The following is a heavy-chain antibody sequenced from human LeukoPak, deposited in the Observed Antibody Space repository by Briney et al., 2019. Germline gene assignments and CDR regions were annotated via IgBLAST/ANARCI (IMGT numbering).Heavy chain of an antibody. CDR2: IYYSGIT. D-gene: IGHD3-16*01. V-gene: IGHV4-39*01. CDR1: GDSISTSIYY. Sequence: SATLSLTCTVSGDSISTSIYYWGWVRQTPGKGLEWLGSIYYSGITHYNPSLKSRLTIYVDTSRNQFSLHLFSVTAADTAVFYCAKSDYYDYRQIDYWGQGTLVTVSS. J-gene: IGHJ4*02. CDR3: AKSDYYDYRQIDY.